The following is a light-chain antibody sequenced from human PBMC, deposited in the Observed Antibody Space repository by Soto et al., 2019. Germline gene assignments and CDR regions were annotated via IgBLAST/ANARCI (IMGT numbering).Light chain of an antibody. CDR2: GAS. CDR1: QSVSRN. J-gene: IGKJ5*01. V-gene: IGKV3-15*01. Sequence: EIVMTQSPATLSVSPGERATLSCRASQSVSRNLAWYQQKPGEAPRLLIYGASTRSTGIPARFSGSGSGTEFTLTISSMQSEDFAVYYCQQYNNWPTSITFGQGTRLEIK. CDR3: QQYNNWPTSIT.